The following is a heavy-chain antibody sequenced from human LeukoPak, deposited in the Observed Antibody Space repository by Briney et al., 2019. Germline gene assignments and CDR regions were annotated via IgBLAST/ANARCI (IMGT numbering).Heavy chain of an antibody. V-gene: IGHV1-46*01. Sequence: ASVEVSCKASGYTFTSYYMHWVRQAPGQGLEWMGIINPSGGSTSYAQKFQGRVTMTRDTSTSTVYMELSSLRSEDTAVYYCARPHDDYYDSSGAPFDYWGQGTLVTVSS. D-gene: IGHD3-22*01. CDR3: ARPHDDYYDSSGAPFDY. CDR1: GYTFTSYY. CDR2: INPSGGST. J-gene: IGHJ4*02.